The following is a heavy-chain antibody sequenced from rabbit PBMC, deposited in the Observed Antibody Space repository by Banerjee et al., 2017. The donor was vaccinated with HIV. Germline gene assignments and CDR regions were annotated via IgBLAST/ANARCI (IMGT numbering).Heavy chain of an antibody. Sequence: QSLEESGGDLVTPGGTLTLTCTASGFTISSYHMCWVRQAPGKGLEWIACINTSTGNTVYASWAKGRFTISRTSSTTVTLQMTSLTAADTATYFCARDLAGVIGWNFNLWGQGTLVTVS. J-gene: IGHJ4*01. CDR1: GFTISSYH. V-gene: IGHV1S40*01. CDR3: ARDLAGVIGWNFNL. D-gene: IGHD4-1*01. CDR2: INTSTGNT.